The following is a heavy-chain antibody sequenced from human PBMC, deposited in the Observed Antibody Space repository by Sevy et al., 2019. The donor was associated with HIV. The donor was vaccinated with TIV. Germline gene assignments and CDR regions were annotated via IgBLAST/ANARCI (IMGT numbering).Heavy chain of an antibody. J-gene: IGHJ2*01. Sequence: GGSLRLSCAASGFTFSSYALSWVRQAPGKGLEWVSAIIASGGNTYYADSMKGRFAISRDNSKNTLYLQMNSLRAEDTAVYYCAKSPIATSWYFDLWGRGTLVTVSS. D-gene: IGHD1-26*01. V-gene: IGHV3-23*01. CDR2: IIASGGNT. CDR1: GFTFSSYA. CDR3: AKSPIATSWYFDL.